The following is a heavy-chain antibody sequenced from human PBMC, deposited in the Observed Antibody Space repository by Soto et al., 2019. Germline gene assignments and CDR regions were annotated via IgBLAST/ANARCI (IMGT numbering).Heavy chain of an antibody. D-gene: IGHD3-22*01. Sequence: PGESLKISCKGSGYSFTSYWIAWVRQMPGKGLEWMGLIYPGDSDTRYSPSFQGQVTISVDKSVSTAYLEWSSLKASDTAMYYCAREYYYDSGGFFGDYYYYAMDVWGQGTTVTVSS. CDR3: AREYYYDSGGFFGDYYYYAMDV. CDR2: IYPGDSDT. CDR1: GYSFTSYW. J-gene: IGHJ6*02. V-gene: IGHV5-51*01.